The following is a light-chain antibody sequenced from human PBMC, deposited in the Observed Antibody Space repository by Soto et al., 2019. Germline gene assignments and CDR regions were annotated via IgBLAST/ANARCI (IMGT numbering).Light chain of an antibody. CDR1: QSVSSN. Sequence: VLKKSPGTVSLSPGERATLSCRASQSVSSNLAWYQQIPGRAPRLLIYGASTRASGIPARFSASGSGTEFTLTISFLQSEDFGVCYCRQFNYWPPIPFGQGARLAI. J-gene: IGKJ5*01. V-gene: IGKV3-15*01. CDR2: GAS. CDR3: RQFNYWPPIP.